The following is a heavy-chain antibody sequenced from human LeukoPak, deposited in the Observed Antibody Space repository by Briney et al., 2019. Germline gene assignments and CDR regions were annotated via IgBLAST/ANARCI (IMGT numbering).Heavy chain of an antibody. CDR2: ISYDGSNK. V-gene: IGHV3-30*18. CDR3: AKDSRLPLLWFGELLSQFDY. Sequence: GGSLRLSCAASGFTFSSYGMHWVRQAPGKGLEWVAVISYDGSNKYYADSVKGRFTISRDNSKNTLYLQMNSLRAEDTAVCYCAKDSRLPLLWFGELLSQFDYWGQGTLVTVSS. J-gene: IGHJ4*02. CDR1: GFTFSSYG. D-gene: IGHD3-10*01.